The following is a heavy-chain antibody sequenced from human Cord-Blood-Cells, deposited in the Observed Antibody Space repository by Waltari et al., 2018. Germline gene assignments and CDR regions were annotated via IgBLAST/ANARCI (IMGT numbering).Heavy chain of an antibody. CDR2: IIPIFGTA. CDR3: ARAPYCSGGSCYYYYYYGMDV. J-gene: IGHJ6*02. D-gene: IGHD2-15*01. V-gene: IGHV1-69*12. CDR1: GGTFSSYA. Sequence: QVQLVQSGAEVKKPGSSVKVSCKASGGTFSSYAISWVRPAPGPGLEWMGGIIPIFGTANYAQKFQGRVTITADESTSTAYMELSSLRSEDTAVYYCARAPYCSGGSCYYYYYYGMDVWGQGTTVTVSS.